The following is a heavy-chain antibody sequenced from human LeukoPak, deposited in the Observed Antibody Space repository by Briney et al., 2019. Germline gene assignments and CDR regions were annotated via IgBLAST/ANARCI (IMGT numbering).Heavy chain of an antibody. CDR3: ARRATYWFDP. Sequence: SETLSLTCTVSGGSISSYYWSWIRKPPGKGLEWIGHIYYSGSGSTNYNPSLRSRVTISIDTSKNQFSLILSSVTAADTAVYYCARRATYWFDPWGQGTLVTVSS. CDR1: GGSISSYY. V-gene: IGHV4-59*08. J-gene: IGHJ5*02. CDR2: IYYSGSGST.